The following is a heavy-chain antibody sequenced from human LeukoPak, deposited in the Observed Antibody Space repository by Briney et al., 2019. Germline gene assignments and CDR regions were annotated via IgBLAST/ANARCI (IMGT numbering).Heavy chain of an antibody. CDR3: ARRGTLAPYYYFDY. CDR2: ISYDGSNK. D-gene: IGHD1-1*01. V-gene: IGHV3-30*04. J-gene: IGHJ4*02. Sequence: PGGSLRLSCAASGFTFSSYAMHRVRQAPGKGLEWVAVISYDGSNKYYADSVKGRFTISRDNSKNTLYLQMNSLRAEDTAVYYCARRGTLAPYYYFDYWGQGTLVTVSS. CDR1: GFTFSSYA.